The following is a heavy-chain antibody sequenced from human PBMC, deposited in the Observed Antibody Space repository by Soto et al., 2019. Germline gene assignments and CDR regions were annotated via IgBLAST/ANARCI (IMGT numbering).Heavy chain of an antibody. J-gene: IGHJ5*02. CDR2: IDYSGST. V-gene: IGHV4-39*01. D-gene: IGHD2-2*01. CDR3: ARASIVVVPAAAVGWGNWFDP. CDR1: GGSISSSSYY. Sequence: QLQLQESGPGLVKPSETLSLTCTVSGGSISSSSYYWGWIRQPPGKGLEWIGSIDYSGSTYYNPSLQSGVTISVDTSKNQFSLKLSSVPAADAAVYYCARASIVVVPAAAVGWGNWFDPWGQGTLVTVSS.